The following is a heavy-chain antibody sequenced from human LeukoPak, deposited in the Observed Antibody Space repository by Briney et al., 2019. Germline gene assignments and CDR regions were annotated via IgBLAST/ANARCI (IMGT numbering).Heavy chain of an antibody. CDR3: ARDQYYYDSSGYYGMDV. V-gene: IGHV1-18*01. J-gene: IGHJ6*02. CDR2: ISAYNGNT. D-gene: IGHD3-22*01. CDR1: GYTFTSYG. Sequence: ASVKVSCKASGYTFTSYGISWVRQAPGQALEWMGWISAYNGNTNYAQKLQGRVTMTTDTSTSTAYMELRSLRSDDTAVYYCARDQYYYDSSGYYGMDVWGQGTTVTVSS.